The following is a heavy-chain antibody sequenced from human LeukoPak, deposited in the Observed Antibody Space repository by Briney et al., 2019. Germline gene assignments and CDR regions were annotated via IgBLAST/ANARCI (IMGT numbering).Heavy chain of an antibody. J-gene: IGHJ5*02. CDR3: ARDTDTTSHYGRFDP. D-gene: IGHD4-17*01. CDR1: GFTFTGDG. V-gene: IGHV3-33*01. Sequence: PGGSLRLSCAASGFTFTGDGFHWVRQAPGKGLEWGAVVWYDGTRKYYADSVKGRFTVSRDNSQKTMYLQISGLRAQDTAVYYCARDTDTTSHYGRFDPWGQGTLVTVSS. CDR2: VWYDGTRK.